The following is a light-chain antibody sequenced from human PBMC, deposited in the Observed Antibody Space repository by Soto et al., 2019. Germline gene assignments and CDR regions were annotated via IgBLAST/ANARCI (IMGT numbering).Light chain of an antibody. Sequence: DIEMTQAPSSLCASVGDRVTIACRASQSISSYLNWYQQKPGKAPKVLIYAASSLQRGGPSTFSGGGSGTEFTLTINNLQPVALATYSCQQYKSYSGTFGQGTKVEIK. J-gene: IGKJ1*01. CDR2: AAS. CDR1: QSISSY. V-gene: IGKV1-39*01. CDR3: QQYKSYSGT.